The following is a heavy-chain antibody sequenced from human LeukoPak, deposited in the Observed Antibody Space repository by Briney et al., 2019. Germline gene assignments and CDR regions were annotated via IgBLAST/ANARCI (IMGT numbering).Heavy chain of an antibody. D-gene: IGHD3-22*01. Sequence: SETLSLTCTVSGGSISSNSYYWGWIRPPPGKGLEWVGKIYYSGNTYFNPSLKSRVTISVDTSKNQFSLKLTSVTAADTAIYYCARYLRSSGTYYFDYWGQGTLVTVSS. CDR1: GGSISSNSYY. CDR3: ARYLRSSGTYYFDY. J-gene: IGHJ4*02. CDR2: IYYSGNT. V-gene: IGHV4-39*01.